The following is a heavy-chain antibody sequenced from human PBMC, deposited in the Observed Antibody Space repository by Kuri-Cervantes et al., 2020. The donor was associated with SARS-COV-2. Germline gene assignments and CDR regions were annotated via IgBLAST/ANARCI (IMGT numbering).Heavy chain of an antibody. Sequence: ASVKVSCKVSGYTLTELSMHWVRQAPGKGPEWMGGFDPEDGETIYAQKFQGRVTMTEDTSTDTAYMELSSLRSEDTAVYYCATSSVVRKGYWFDPWGQGTLVTVSS. CDR1: GYTLTELS. CDR3: ATSSVVRKGYWFDP. CDR2: FDPEDGET. V-gene: IGHV1-24*01. D-gene: IGHD2-2*01. J-gene: IGHJ5*02.